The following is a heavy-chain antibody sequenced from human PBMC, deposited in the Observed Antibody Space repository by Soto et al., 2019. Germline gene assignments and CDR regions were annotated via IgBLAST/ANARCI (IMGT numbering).Heavy chain of an antibody. D-gene: IGHD3-16*01. Sequence: QVQLVQSGAEVKKPGASVKVSCKASGYTFSNYGISWVRQAPGQGLEWMGWISGYNGNTNYAQKLQGRVTMTTDTSTTTAYMELRSLRSDDTAVYYCARHGALGENYYYYGMDVWGQGTTVTVSS. J-gene: IGHJ6*02. CDR1: GYTFSNYG. V-gene: IGHV1-18*01. CDR3: ARHGALGENYYYYGMDV. CDR2: ISGYNGNT.